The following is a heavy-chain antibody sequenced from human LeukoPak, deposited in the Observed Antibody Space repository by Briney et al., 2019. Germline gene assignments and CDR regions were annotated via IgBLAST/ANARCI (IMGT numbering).Heavy chain of an antibody. J-gene: IGHJ6*03. D-gene: IGHD4-11*01. V-gene: IGHV4-34*01. Sequence: SETLSLTCAVYGVSFSGYHWSWIRQPPGKGLEWIGEINHSGSTNYNPSLKSRVTISVDTSKNQFSLKLSSVTAADTAVYYCARGRSNHYYYYYYMDVWGEGTTVTVS. CDR1: GVSFSGYH. CDR2: INHSGST. CDR3: ARGRSNHYYYYYYMDV.